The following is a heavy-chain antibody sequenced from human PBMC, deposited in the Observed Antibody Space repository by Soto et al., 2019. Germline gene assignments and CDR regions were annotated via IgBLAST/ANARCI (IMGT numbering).Heavy chain of an antibody. CDR3: AKDYDYVWGSYRYTWLDY. CDR1: GFTFSSYA. J-gene: IGHJ4*02. D-gene: IGHD3-16*02. V-gene: IGHV3-23*01. CDR2: ISGSGGST. Sequence: PGGSLRLSCAASGFTFSSYAMSWVRQAPGKGLEWVSAISGSGGSTYYADSVKGRFTISRDNSKNTLYLQMNSLRAEDTAVYYCAKDYDYVWGSYRYTWLDYWGQGTLVTVSS.